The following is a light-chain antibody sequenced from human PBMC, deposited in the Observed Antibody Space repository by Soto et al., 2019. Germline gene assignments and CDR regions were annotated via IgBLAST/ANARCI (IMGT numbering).Light chain of an antibody. CDR2: GAS. CDR3: QQYNNWPPLT. J-gene: IGKJ4*01. CDR1: QSVSSN. V-gene: IGKV3-15*01. Sequence: EIMMTQSPATLSVSPGERATLSCRASQSVSSNLAWYQQKPGQAPRLLIYGASTRATGIPARFSGSGSGTEFTLTISSLQSEEFAVYYCQQYNNWPPLTVGGGTKVEIK.